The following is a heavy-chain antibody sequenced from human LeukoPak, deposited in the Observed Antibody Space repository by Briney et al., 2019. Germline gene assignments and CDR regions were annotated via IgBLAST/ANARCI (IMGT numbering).Heavy chain of an antibody. J-gene: IGHJ3*02. CDR3: ATIYGGLDI. V-gene: IGHV3-74*01. CDR1: GFTLTNYW. Sequence: GGSLRLSCAASGFTLTNYWMHWARHAPGKGLVWVSGIHRDGSSTSYADSVKGRFTISRDIAKNTLYLQMHSLRAEDTAVYYCATIYGGLDIWGQGTMVTVSS. D-gene: IGHD4/OR15-4a*01. CDR2: IHRDGSST.